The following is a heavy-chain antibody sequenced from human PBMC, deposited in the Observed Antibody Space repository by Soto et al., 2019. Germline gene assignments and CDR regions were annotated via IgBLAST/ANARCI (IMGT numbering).Heavy chain of an antibody. J-gene: IGHJ4*02. D-gene: IGHD3-10*01. V-gene: IGHV3-23*01. CDR2: TSSSGGST. CDR3: AKDGGYGSGGYYSDD. Sequence: EVQLLESGGGLVQPGGSLRLSCAASGFTFSSYAMSWVRQAPGKGLEWVSTTSSSGGSTYYADSVKGRFTISRDNSKNTFYLQMNSPRAEDMAVYYCAKDGGYGSGGYYSDDWGQGTLVTVSS. CDR1: GFTFSSYA.